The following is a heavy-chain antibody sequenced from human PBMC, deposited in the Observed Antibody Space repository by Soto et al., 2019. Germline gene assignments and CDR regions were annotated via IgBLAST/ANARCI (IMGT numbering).Heavy chain of an antibody. CDR3: ARHGGEGIVITLGEVIPRVAFDS. Sequence: QVHLQESGPGLVRPSETLSLTCTVSGYSLSSNTFYWGWIRQPPVKRLEWIWNIDFSGRTSYNPSIRRRVTISADVTKLQFSLTLTTVTAADTAIYYCARHGGEGIVITLGEVIPRVAFDSWGQGTVVTVSS. D-gene: IGHD3-16*01. J-gene: IGHJ4*02. CDR1: GYSLSSNTFY. V-gene: IGHV4-39*01. CDR2: IDFSGRT.